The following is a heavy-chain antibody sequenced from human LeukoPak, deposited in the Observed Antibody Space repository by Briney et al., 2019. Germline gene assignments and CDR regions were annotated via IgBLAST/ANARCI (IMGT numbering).Heavy chain of an antibody. CDR3: TRCADQWSYTHMDV. V-gene: IGHV3-73*01. CDR2: IRSKANSYAT. D-gene: IGHD2-15*01. J-gene: IGHJ6*03. Sequence: QTGGSLRLSCAASGFTFSGSAMHWVRQASGKGLEWVGRIRSKANSYATAYAASVKGRFTISRDDSKNTAYLQMNSLKTEDTAVYYCTRCADQWSYTHMDVWGKGTTVTVSS. CDR1: GFTFSGSA.